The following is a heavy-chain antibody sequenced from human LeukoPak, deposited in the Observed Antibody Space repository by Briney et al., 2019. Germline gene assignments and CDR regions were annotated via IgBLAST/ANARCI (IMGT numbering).Heavy chain of an antibody. D-gene: IGHD3-16*01. V-gene: IGHV3-30-3*01. CDR3: ASGRGTRVFDY. CDR1: GFTFSSYA. CDR2: ISYDGSNK. J-gene: IGHJ4*02. Sequence: PGGSLRLSCAASGFTFSSYAMHWVRQAPGKGLEWVAVISYDGSNKYYADSVKGRFTPSIDNSKNTLYLQMNSLRAEATAVYYCASGRGTRVFDYWGQGTLVTVSS.